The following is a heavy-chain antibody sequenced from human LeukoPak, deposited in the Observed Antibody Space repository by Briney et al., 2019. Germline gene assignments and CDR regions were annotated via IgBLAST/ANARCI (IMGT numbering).Heavy chain of an antibody. J-gene: IGHJ4*02. V-gene: IGHV3-53*01. CDR1: GFTFSSYA. D-gene: IGHD6-13*01. Sequence: GGSLRLSCAASGFTFSSYAMSWVRQAPGKGLEWVSVIYSGGSTYYADSVKGRFTISRDNPKNTLYLRMNSLRAEDTAVYYCARTGIAAAGDYWGQGTLVTVSS. CDR2: IYSGGST. CDR3: ARTGIAAAGDY.